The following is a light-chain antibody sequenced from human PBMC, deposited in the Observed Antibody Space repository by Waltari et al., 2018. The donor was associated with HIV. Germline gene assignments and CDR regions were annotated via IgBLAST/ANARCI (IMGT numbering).Light chain of an antibody. J-gene: IGKJ2*01. V-gene: IGKV3-11*01. CDR2: DAS. Sequence: EIVLTQSPATMSKSPGERATLSCRARQSISNYLAWYQQKPGQAPRLLIYDASNRATGIPARFSGSGSGTDFTLTISSLEPEDFAVYYCQQRSNWPRTFGQGTKLEIK. CDR1: QSISNY. CDR3: QQRSNWPRT.